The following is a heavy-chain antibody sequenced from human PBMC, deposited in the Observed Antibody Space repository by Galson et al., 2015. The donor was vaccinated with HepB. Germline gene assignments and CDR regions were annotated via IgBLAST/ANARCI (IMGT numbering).Heavy chain of an antibody. CDR2: ISSSSSYI. Sequence: LRLSCAASGFTFSSYSMNWVRQAPGKGLEWVSSISSSSSYIYYADSVKGRFTISRDNAKNSLYLQMNSLRAEDTAVYYCARAMIVGPKSGYYFDYWGQGTLVTVSS. CDR3: ARAMIVGPKSGYYFDY. J-gene: IGHJ4*02. D-gene: IGHD3-22*01. CDR1: GFTFSSYS. V-gene: IGHV3-21*01.